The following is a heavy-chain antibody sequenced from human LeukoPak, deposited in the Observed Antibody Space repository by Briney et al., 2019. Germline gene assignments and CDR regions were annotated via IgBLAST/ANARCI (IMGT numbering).Heavy chain of an antibody. D-gene: IGHD3-22*01. CDR1: GGSISSYY. V-gene: IGHV4-59*08. J-gene: IGHJ5*02. CDR2: IYYSGST. Sequence: SETLSLTCTVSGGSISSYYWSWIRQPAGKGLEWIGYIYYSGSTNYNPSLKSRVTISVDTSKNQFSLKLSSVTAADTAVYYCARHGYFDSSGYTEFDPWGQGTLVTVSS. CDR3: ARHGYFDSSGYTEFDP.